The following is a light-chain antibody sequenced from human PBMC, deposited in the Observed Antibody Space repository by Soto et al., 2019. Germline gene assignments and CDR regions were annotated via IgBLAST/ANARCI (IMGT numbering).Light chain of an antibody. J-gene: IGKJ1*01. CDR1: QSISTG. V-gene: IGKV1-5*03. CDR3: QQNNSYPRT. Sequence: DIQMTQSPSTLSASVGDRFTITCRASQSISTGLAWYQQKPGKDPKHLIYTASNLERGVPSRFSGSGSGTEFTITISSLQPDDVATYYCQQNNSYPRTFGQGTKVEMK. CDR2: TAS.